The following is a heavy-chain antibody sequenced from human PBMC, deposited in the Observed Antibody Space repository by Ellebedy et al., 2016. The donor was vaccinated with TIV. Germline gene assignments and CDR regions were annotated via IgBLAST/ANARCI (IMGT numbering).Heavy chain of an antibody. Sequence: GESLKISCAASGFSFSDYYMSWIRQVPGTGLEWLSYISSSGSDTNYADSVKGRFTISRDNAKNSLYLEMNSLKVEDTAVYYCGRGQAVAGSHFDYWGQGTLVTVSS. V-gene: IGHV3-11*06. CDR1: GFSFSDYY. D-gene: IGHD6-19*01. J-gene: IGHJ4*02. CDR2: ISSSGSDT. CDR3: GRGQAVAGSHFDY.